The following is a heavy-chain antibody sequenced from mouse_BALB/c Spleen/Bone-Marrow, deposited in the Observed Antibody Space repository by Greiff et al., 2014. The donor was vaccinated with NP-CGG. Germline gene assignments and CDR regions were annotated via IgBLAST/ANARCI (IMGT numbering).Heavy chain of an antibody. CDR3: TRRGYYAMDY. Sequence: VQLQQSGAELVKPGASVKMSCKASGYTFTSYWMHWVKQRPGQGLGWIGVIDPSDSYTSYNQKFKSKATLTVDTSSSTAYMQLSSLTSENSSVYYCTRRGYYAMDYWGQGTSVTVSS. V-gene: IGHV1S127*01. J-gene: IGHJ4*01. CDR1: GYTFTSYW. CDR2: IDPSDSYT.